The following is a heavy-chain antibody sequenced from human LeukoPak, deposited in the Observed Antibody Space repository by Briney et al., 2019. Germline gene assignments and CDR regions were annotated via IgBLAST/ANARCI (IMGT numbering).Heavy chain of an antibody. CDR2: IKSDGSAT. J-gene: IGHJ4*02. V-gene: IGHV3-7*03. CDR3: ARETNWSRDY. Sequence: GGSLRLSCAASVFTFRAYWVDWVREAPGKGLKWVATIKSDGSATYYVDSVKGRFTISRDNAKNSLYLQINTLTDEDTAVYYCARETNWSRDYWGQGTLVTVSS. D-gene: IGHD1-1*01. CDR1: VFTFRAYW.